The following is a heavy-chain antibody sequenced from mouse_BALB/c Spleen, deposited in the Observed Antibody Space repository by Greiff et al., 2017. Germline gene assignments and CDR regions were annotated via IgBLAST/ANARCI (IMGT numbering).Heavy chain of an antibody. D-gene: IGHD6-1*01. Sequence: VQLQQSGPGLVAPSQSLSITCTVSGFSLSRYSVHWVRQPPGKGLEWLGMIWGGGSTDYNSALKSRLSISKDNSKSQVFLKMSSLQTDDTAMYSTARDPRSAFQGDAMDYWGQGTSVTVSS. V-gene: IGHV2-6-4*01. CDR1: GFSLSRYS. J-gene: IGHJ4*01. CDR3: ARDPRSAFQGDAMDY. CDR2: IWGGGST.